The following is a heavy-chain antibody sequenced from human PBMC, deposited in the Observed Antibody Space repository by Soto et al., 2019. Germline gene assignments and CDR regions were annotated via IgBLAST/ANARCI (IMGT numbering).Heavy chain of an antibody. CDR2: ISPYNGRT. CDR3: ARADYGDSKIYYFDH. J-gene: IGHJ4*02. D-gene: IGHD4-17*01. CDR1: GYTFTEYG. Sequence: QVQLVQSGAEVKQPAASVRVSCKTSGYTFTEYGISWVRQAPGQGLEWMGWISPYNGRTNYVQKFHDRVTMTADTSSSTVYMELRTLKSDDTAIYFCARADYGDSKIYYFDHWGQGTLVTVSS. V-gene: IGHV1-18*04.